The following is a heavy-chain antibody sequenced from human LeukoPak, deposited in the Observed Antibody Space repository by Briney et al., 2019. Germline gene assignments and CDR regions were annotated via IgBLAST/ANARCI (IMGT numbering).Heavy chain of an antibody. CDR1: GYTFTTYG. CDR2: ISAHNGNT. Sequence: GASVKVSCKSSGYTFTTYGIAWVRQAPGQGLEWMGWISAHNGNTNYAQSLQGRVTMTTDTSTNTAYMELRSLRSDDTAVYYCARDGYFDLWGRGTLVTVSS. V-gene: IGHV1-18*01. CDR3: ARDGYFDL. J-gene: IGHJ2*01.